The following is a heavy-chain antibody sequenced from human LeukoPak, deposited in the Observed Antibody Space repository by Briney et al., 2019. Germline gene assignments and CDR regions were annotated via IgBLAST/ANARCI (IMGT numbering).Heavy chain of an antibody. J-gene: IGHJ4*02. CDR2: ISYDGSNK. V-gene: IGHV3-30*03. D-gene: IGHD6-13*01. CDR1: GFTFSSYG. CDR3: ARSGSRWQQLGN. Sequence: GGSLRLSCAASGFTFSSYGMHWVRQAPGKGLEWVAVISYDGSNKYYADSVKGRFTISRDNSKNTLYLQMNSLRSEDTAVYYCARSGSRWQQLGNWGQGTLVTVSS.